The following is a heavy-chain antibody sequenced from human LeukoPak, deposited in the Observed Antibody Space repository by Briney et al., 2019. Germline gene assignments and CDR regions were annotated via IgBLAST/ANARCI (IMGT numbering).Heavy chain of an antibody. J-gene: IGHJ4*02. D-gene: IGHD4-17*01. CDR2: IYHSGST. V-gene: IGHV4-4*02. CDR3: ARVTVTTYYFDY. CDR1: GGSISSSDW. Sequence: LETLSLTCAVSGGSISSSDWWSWVRQPPGKGLEWIGEIYHSGSTNYNPSLKSRVTISVDKSKNQFSLKLSSVTAADTAVYYCARVTVTTYYFDYWGQGTLVTVSS.